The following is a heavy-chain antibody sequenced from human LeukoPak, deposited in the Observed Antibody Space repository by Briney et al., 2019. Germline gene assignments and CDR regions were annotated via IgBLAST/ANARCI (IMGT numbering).Heavy chain of an antibody. Sequence: GGSLRLSCAASGFTVSSNYMSWVRQAPGKGLEWVSSISSSSSYIYYADSMKGRFTISRDNAKKSLYLQMNSLRVEDTAVYYCARGATTTRYGRFDPWGQGTLVTVSS. D-gene: IGHD4-17*01. CDR3: ARGATTTRYGRFDP. CDR2: ISSSSSYI. CDR1: GFTVSSNY. V-gene: IGHV3-21*01. J-gene: IGHJ5*02.